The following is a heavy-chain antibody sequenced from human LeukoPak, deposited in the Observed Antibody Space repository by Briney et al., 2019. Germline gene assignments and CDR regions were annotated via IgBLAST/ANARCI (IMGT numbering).Heavy chain of an antibody. D-gene: IGHD2-15*01. CDR2: INHSGST. CDR3: ARGRVAYSAYYFDY. V-gene: IGHV4-34*01. Sequence: SETLSLTCAVYGGSFSGYYWRWIRQPPGKGLEWIGEINHSGSTNYKPSLKSRVTISVDTSTNQFSLRLRSVTAADTAVYYCARGRVAYSAYYFDYWGRGTLVTVSS. J-gene: IGHJ4*02. CDR1: GGSFSGYY.